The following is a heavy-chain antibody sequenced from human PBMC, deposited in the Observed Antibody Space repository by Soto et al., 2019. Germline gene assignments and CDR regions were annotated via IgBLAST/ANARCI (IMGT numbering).Heavy chain of an antibody. D-gene: IGHD6-6*01. V-gene: IGHV1-18*01. CDR2: ISAYNGNT. J-gene: IGHJ6*02. CDR1: GYTFTSYG. CDR3: ARSPQELVDYYYYYYGMDV. Sequence: GASVKVSCKASGYTFTSYGISWVRQAPGQGLEWMGWISAYNGNTNYAQKPQGRVTMTADTSTSTAYMELRSLRSDDTAVYYCARSPQELVDYYYYYYGMDVWGQGTTVTVSS.